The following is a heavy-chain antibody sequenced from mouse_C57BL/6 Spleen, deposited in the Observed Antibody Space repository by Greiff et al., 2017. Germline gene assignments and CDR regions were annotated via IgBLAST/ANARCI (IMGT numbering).Heavy chain of an antibody. CDR2: IYPGDGDT. V-gene: IGHV1-82*01. D-gene: IGHD1-1*01. CDR1: GYAFSSSW. Sequence: VQVVESGPELVKPGASVKISCKASGYAFSSSWMNWVKQRPGKGLEWIGRIYPGDGDTNYNGKFKGKATLTADKSSSTAYMQLSSLTSEDSAVYFCARIHITTVVENYFDYWGQGTTLTVSS. J-gene: IGHJ2*01. CDR3: ARIHITTVVENYFDY.